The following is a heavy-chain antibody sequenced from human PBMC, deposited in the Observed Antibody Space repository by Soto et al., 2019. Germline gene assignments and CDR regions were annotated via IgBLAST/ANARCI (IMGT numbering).Heavy chain of an antibody. CDR1: GYSFTSYW. Sequence: EVQLVQSGAEVKKPGESLKISCKGSGYSFTSYWIGWVRQMPGKGLEWMGIIYPGDSDTRYSPSFQGQVTISADKSISTAYLHGSSLKASDTAMYYCARHGVTWKDLGYYYYGMDVWGQGTTVTVSS. CDR3: ARHGVTWKDLGYYYYGMDV. CDR2: IYPGDSDT. J-gene: IGHJ6*02. D-gene: IGHD2-21*02. V-gene: IGHV5-51*01.